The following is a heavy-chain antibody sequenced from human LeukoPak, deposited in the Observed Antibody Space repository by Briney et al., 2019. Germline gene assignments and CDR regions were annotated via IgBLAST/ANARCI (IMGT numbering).Heavy chain of an antibody. CDR2: IYSGDNT. D-gene: IGHD5-12*01. Sequence: PGRSLRLSCAASGFTFSNYGMYWVRQAPGKGLEWVSIIYSGDNTYYADSVKGRFTISRDNSKNTLYLQMNSLRVEDTAVYYCARDRGSGYDPGYFDYWGQGTLVTVSS. CDR3: ARDRGSGYDPGYFDY. J-gene: IGHJ4*02. CDR1: GFTFSNYG. V-gene: IGHV3-66*01.